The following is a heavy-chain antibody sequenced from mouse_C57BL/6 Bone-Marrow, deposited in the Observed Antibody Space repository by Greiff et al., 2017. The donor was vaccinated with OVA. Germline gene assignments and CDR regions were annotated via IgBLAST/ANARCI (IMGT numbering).Heavy chain of an antibody. Sequence: DVKLVESGGGLVKPGGSLKLSCAASGFTFSDYGMHWVRQAPEKGLEWVAYISSGSSTIYYADTVKGRFTISRDNAKNTLFLQMTSLRSEDTAMYYCASSYGYAMDYWGQGTSVTVSS. CDR3: ASSYGYAMDY. D-gene: IGHD1-1*01. CDR1: GFTFSDYG. V-gene: IGHV5-17*01. J-gene: IGHJ4*01. CDR2: ISSGSSTI.